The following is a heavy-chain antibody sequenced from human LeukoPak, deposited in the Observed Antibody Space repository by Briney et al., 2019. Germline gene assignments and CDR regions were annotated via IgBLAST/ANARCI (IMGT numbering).Heavy chain of an antibody. CDR3: ARGGAFCSITTCHEFDH. Sequence: ASVKVSCKTSGYTFTGSYLHWVRQVPGQGLEWMGWTNPSTGGTKSAQQFEGRVTMTRYTSNTTGYLELRSLRLDDTATYYCARGGAFCSITTCHEFDHWGQGTLVIVS. CDR2: TNPSTGGT. CDR1: GYTFTGSY. V-gene: IGHV1-2*02. J-gene: IGHJ4*02. D-gene: IGHD2-2*01.